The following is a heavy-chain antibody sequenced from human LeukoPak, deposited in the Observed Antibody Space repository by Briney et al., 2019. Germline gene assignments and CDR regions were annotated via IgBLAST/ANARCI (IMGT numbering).Heavy chain of an antibody. V-gene: IGHV4-61*01. J-gene: IGHJ4*02. CDR1: GGSVSSGSYY. Sequence: SETLSLTCTVSGGSVSSGSYYWSWIRQPPGKGLEWIGYIYYSGSTNYNPSLKSRVTISVDTSKNQFSLKLSSVTAADTAVYYCARDLGYCTNGVCHTRFDYWGQGTLVTVSS. D-gene: IGHD2-8*01. CDR2: IYYSGST. CDR3: ARDLGYCTNGVCHTRFDY.